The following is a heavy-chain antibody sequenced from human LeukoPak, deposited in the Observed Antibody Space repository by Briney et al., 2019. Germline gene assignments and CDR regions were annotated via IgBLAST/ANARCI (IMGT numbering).Heavy chain of an antibody. J-gene: IGHJ5*02. CDR1: GGTFSSYA. Sequence: GASVKVSCKASGGTFSSYAISWVRQAPGQGLEWMGGIIPIFGTANYAQKFQGRVTITTDESTSTAYMELSSLRSEDTAVYYCARGRGGAAAGTVSWFDPWGQGTLVTVSS. V-gene: IGHV1-69*05. CDR2: IIPIFGTA. CDR3: ARGRGGAAAGTVSWFDP. D-gene: IGHD6-13*01.